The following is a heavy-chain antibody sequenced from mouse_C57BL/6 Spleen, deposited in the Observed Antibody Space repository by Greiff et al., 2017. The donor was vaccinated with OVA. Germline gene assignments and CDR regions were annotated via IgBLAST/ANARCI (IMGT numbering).Heavy chain of an antibody. D-gene: IGHD1-1*01. CDR2: INPNNGGT. J-gene: IGHJ3*01. CDR3: ASSNSYGSSFLAY. Sequence: VQLQQSGPELVKPGASVKISCKASGYTFTDYYMNWVKQSHGNSLEWIGDINPNNGGTSYNQKFKGKATLTVDKSSSTAYMVLRSLTSSDSSVYYCASSNSYGSSFLAYWGQGTLVTVSA. V-gene: IGHV1-26*01. CDR1: GYTFTDYY.